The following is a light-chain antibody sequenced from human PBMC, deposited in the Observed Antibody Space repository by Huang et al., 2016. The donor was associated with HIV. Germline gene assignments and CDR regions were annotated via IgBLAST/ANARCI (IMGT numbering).Light chain of an antibody. CDR3: HQYNNWLLS. CDR2: GSS. CDR1: RTVSTN. V-gene: IGKV3-15*01. J-gene: IGKJ4*01. Sequence: IVMTQSPATLSVSPGERVNLSCRANRTVSTNLAWYQQRPGQAPRLLSYGSSTRAPGVPARFSGSGSGTDFSLTISSLQSEDFALYYCHQYNNWLLSFGGGTRVDI.